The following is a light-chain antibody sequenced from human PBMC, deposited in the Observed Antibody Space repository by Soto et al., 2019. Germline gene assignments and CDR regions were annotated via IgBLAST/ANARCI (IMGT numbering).Light chain of an antibody. CDR1: SSDVGGYNY. CDR3: SSYTTSNTRQIV. V-gene: IGLV2-14*01. Sequence: QSALTQPASVSGSPGQSITISCTGTSSDVGGYNYVSWYQQHPGKAPQFMIYDVSNRPSGVSNRFSGSTSGNTASLTISGLQAEDEADYYCSSYTTSNTRQIVFGTGTKVTVL. J-gene: IGLJ1*01. CDR2: DVS.